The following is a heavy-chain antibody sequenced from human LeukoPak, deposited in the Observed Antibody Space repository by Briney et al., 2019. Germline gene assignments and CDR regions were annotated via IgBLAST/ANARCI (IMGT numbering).Heavy chain of an antibody. D-gene: IGHD2-21*02. J-gene: IGHJ3*01. V-gene: IGHV5-51*01. CDR1: GYNFPRHW. Sequence: GESLKISCATSGYNFPRHWIGWVRQMPGKGLEYVGVIFPDDSDTRYSPSSEGHVTISADTSINTAYLQWRSLQASDTAMYFCASRVGVAGTFDAFDLWGQGTMVTVSS. CDR3: ASRVGVAGTFDAFDL. CDR2: IFPDDSDT.